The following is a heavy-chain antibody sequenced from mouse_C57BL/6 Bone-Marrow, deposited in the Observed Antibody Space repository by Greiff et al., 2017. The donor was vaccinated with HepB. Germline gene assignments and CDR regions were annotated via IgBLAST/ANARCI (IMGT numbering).Heavy chain of an antibody. CDR2: IDPSDSYT. Sequence: QVQLKQPGAELVMPGASVKLSCKASGYTFTSYWMHWVKQRPGQGLEWIGEIDPSDSYTNYNQKFKGKSTLTVDKSSSTAYMQLSSQTSEDSAVYYCARECPYYYGSSYDYAMDYWGQGTSVTVSS. V-gene: IGHV1-69*01. D-gene: IGHD1-1*01. J-gene: IGHJ4*01. CDR1: GYTFTSYW. CDR3: ARECPYYYGSSYDYAMDY.